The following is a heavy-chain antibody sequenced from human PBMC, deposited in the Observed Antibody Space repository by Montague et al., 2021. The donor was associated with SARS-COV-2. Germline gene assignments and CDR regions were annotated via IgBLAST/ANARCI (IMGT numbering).Heavy chain of an antibody. D-gene: IGHD1-26*01. J-gene: IGHJ5*02. V-gene: IGHV4-39*01. CDR1: GGSISSSSYY. CDR2: IYYSGGT. Sequence: SETLSLTCTVSGGSISSSSYYWGWNRQPPGKGLEWIGSIYYSGGTYYNPSLRSRVTISVDTSKNQFSLKLSSVTAADTAVYYCARQGSGSYYNWFDPWGQGTLVTVSS. CDR3: ARQGSGSYYNWFDP.